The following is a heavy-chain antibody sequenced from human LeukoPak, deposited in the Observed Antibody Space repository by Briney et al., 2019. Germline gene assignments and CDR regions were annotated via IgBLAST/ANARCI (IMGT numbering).Heavy chain of an antibody. D-gene: IGHD2/OR15-2a*01. Sequence: SVKVSCKASGGTLSSFAISWVRQAPAQGLEWMGGIIPIFGTANYAQNFQGRVTITADESTSTAYMELSSLRSEDTAVYYCARQFTSYETGRGTYVWSDAIDIWGQGTMVTVSA. CDR3: ARQFTSYETGRGTYVWSDAIDI. CDR2: IIPIFGTA. J-gene: IGHJ3*02. V-gene: IGHV1-69*13. CDR1: GGTLSSFA.